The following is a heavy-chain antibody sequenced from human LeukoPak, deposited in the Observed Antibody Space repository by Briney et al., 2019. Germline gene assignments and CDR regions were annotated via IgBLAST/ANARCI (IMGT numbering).Heavy chain of an antibody. Sequence: ASVTVSFTTSGYTFTDYYIHWVRQAPGQGLEWMGWINPNSGGTNFAQNFQGRVTMTTDTSISTAYMELNRLTSDDTAVYYCARNLEQQLPKHWGQGTLVTVSS. CDR2: INPNSGGT. J-gene: IGHJ4*02. CDR1: GYTFTDYY. CDR3: ARNLEQQLPKH. D-gene: IGHD6-13*01. V-gene: IGHV1-2*02.